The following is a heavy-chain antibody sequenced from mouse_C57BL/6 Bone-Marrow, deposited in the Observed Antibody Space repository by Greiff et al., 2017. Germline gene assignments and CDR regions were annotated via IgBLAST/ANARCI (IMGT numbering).Heavy chain of an antibody. CDR3: TTGYFDV. Sequence: EVQLQQSGAELVRPGASVKLSCTASGFNIKDDYMHWVKQRPEQGLEWIGWIDPENGDTEYASKFQGKATITADSSSNTAYLQLSSLTSEDTAVYYCTTGYFDVWGTGTTVTVSS. J-gene: IGHJ1*03. CDR1: GFNIKDDY. V-gene: IGHV14-4*01. CDR2: IDPENGDT.